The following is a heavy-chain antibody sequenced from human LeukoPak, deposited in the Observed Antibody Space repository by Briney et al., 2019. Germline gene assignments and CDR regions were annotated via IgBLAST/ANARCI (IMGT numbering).Heavy chain of an antibody. Sequence: GGSLRLSCAASGFTISSYAMNWVRQAPGKGLEWVSYISSSSSPINYADSVKGRFTISRDNSKNTLYLQMNSLTAEDTAVYYCASGRAAAGTGYYFDYWGQGTLVTVSS. CDR2: ISSSSSPI. CDR3: ASGRAAAGTGYYFDY. CDR1: GFTISSYA. J-gene: IGHJ4*02. V-gene: IGHV3-48*01. D-gene: IGHD6-13*01.